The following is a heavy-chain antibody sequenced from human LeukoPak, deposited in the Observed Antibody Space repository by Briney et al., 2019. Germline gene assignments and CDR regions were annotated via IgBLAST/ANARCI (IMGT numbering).Heavy chain of an antibody. Sequence: PGGSLRLSCAASGFTFSSYAMSWVRQAPGKGLGWVSAISGSGGSTYYADSVKGRFTISRDNSKNTLYLQMNSLRAEDTAVYYCAKDLYCSSTSCYTGFDYWGQGTPVTVSS. V-gene: IGHV3-23*01. CDR3: AKDLYCSSTSCYTGFDY. J-gene: IGHJ4*02. CDR1: GFTFSSYA. D-gene: IGHD2-2*01. CDR2: ISGSGGST.